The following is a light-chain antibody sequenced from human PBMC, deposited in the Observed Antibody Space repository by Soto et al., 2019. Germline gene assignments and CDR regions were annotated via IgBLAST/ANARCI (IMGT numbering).Light chain of an antibody. CDR3: QQSGSSPRT. CDR2: GAS. J-gene: IGKJ5*01. CDR1: QSVSSKS. V-gene: IGKV3-20*01. Sequence: IVLTQSPGTLSLSPGERATLSCRASQSVSSKSLAWYQQKTGQAPRLLIYGASSKATGIPDRFSGSGSGTDFTLTISRLEPEDFAVYYCQQSGSSPRTFGQGTRLEIK.